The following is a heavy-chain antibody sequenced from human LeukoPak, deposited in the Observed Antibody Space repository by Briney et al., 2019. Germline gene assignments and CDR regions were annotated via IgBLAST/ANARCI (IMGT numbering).Heavy chain of an antibody. V-gene: IGHV1-46*01. CDR3: AKGFDWSPGSRDAFDI. D-gene: IGHD3-9*01. CDR2: INPSGGST. Sequence: ASVKVSCKASGYTFTSYYMHWVRQAPGQGLEWMGIINPSGGSTSYAQKFQGRVTMTRDTSTSTVYMELSSLRSEDTAVYYCAKGFDWSPGSRDAFDIWGQGTMVTVSS. J-gene: IGHJ3*02. CDR1: GYTFTSYY.